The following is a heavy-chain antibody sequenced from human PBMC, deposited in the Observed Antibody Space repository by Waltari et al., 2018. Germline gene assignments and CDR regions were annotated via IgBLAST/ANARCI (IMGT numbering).Heavy chain of an antibody. CDR1: GYSINNGYY. V-gene: IGHV4-38-2*01. CDR3: ARQGRLRHDCICDS. CDR2: FYHSGVT. Sequence: QVQLQESGPGLLKPSETLSLTCGVSGYSINNGYYWGWIRQSPGKGLEWIGNFYHSGVTDYNPSLESRVTLSVDTSKNQFSLKLTSVTAADTAIYYCARQGRLRHDCICDSWGQGILVTVSS. J-gene: IGHJ4*02. D-gene: IGHD5-12*01.